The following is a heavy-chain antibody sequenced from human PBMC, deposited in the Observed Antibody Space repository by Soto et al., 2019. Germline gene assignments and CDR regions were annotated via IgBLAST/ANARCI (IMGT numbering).Heavy chain of an antibody. CDR1: GGSFSGYY. Sequence: SETLSLTCAVYGGSFSGYYWSWIRQPPGKGLEWIGEINHSGSTNYNPSLKSRVTISVDTSKNQFSLKLSSVTAADTAVYYCARGGVEYCSGGSCYWPSYYFDYWGQGTLVTVSS. J-gene: IGHJ4*02. CDR2: INHSGST. CDR3: ARGGVEYCSGGSCYWPSYYFDY. D-gene: IGHD2-15*01. V-gene: IGHV4-34*01.